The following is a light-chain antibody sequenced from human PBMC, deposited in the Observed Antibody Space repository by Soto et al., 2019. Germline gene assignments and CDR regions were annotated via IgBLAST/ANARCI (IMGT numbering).Light chain of an antibody. CDR3: QQYGSSPIT. V-gene: IGKV3-20*01. CDR1: QSVSSSY. J-gene: IGKJ5*01. CDR2: GAS. Sequence: EIVLTQSPGTLSLSPGERATLSCRASQSVSSSYLAWYQQKPGQAPRLLIYGASSRATGIPDRFSGSGSGTEFPLTISRLEPVDFGVDYCQQYGSSPITFGQGTRLEIK.